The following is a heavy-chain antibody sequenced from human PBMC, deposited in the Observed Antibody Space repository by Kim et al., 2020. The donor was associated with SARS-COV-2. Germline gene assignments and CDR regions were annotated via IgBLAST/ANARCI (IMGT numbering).Heavy chain of an antibody. J-gene: IGHJ3*02. CDR2: IWYDGSNK. V-gene: IGHV3-33*01. CDR3: AGGGVTAHDI. D-gene: IGHD2-21*02. CDR1: GFTFSNYG. Sequence: GGSLRLSCAASGFTFSNYGMHWVRQAPGKGLEWVSVIWYDGSNKYYADSVKGRFTISRDNSKNTLYLQMNSLRAEDTSVYYCAGGGVTAHDIWGQGTMVTVSS.